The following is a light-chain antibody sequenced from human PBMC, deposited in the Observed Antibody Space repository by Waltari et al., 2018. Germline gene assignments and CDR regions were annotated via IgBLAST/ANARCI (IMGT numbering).Light chain of an antibody. V-gene: IGKV1-39*01. Sequence: DIQMTQSPSSLSASVGDRVTITCRASPSISSYLNWYQQKPGKAPKLLIYAASSLQSGVPSRFSGSGSGTDFTLTISSLQPEDFATYYCQQSYSTPFTVGPGTKVEIE. CDR3: QQSYSTPFT. J-gene: IGKJ3*01. CDR1: PSISSY. CDR2: AAS.